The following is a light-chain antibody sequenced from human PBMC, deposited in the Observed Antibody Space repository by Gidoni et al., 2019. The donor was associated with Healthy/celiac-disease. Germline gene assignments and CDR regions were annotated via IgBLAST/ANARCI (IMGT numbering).Light chain of an antibody. V-gene: IGKV1-39*01. CDR3: QQNYSTQGT. CDR2: AAF. J-gene: IGKJ2*02. Sequence: IQMTQSPSSLSASVGDRVTITCRASQSISSYLNWYQQKPGKAPKLLIYAAFSLQSGVPSRFSGSGSGTDFTLTISSLQPEDFATYYCQQNYSTQGTFGQGTKLEIK. CDR1: QSISSY.